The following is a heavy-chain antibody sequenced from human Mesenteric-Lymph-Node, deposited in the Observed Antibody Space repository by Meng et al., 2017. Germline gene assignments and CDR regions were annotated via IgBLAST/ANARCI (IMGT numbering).Heavy chain of an antibody. Sequence: VELLEQGPGRGKPPQTLSLTCTVSDGFTTSDDYYWSWIRQPPGKGLEWIGYIHYSGTTYYNPSLKSRIAISLDTSKNQFSLNLNSVTAADAAVYYCARDSPGGYGYFDSWGQGTLVTVSS. J-gene: IGHJ4*02. V-gene: IGHV4-30-4*01. CDR2: IHYSGTT. CDR3: ARDSPGGYGYFDS. D-gene: IGHD5-12*01. CDR1: DGFTTSDDYY.